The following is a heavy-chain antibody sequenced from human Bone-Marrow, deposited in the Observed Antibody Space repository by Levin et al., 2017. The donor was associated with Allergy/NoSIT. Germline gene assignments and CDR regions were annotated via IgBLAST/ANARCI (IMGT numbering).Heavy chain of an antibody. D-gene: IGHD5/OR15-5a*01. J-gene: IGHJ3*01. CDR3: VREAAASVFDL. CDR2: SRNKANNYIT. V-gene: IGHV3-72*01. Sequence: LSLICAASEFTFSQHYMDWVRQAPGKGLEWVGRSRNKANNYITEYAASVKGRFTISRDDSKNSVYLEMNSLKSDDTAVYFCVREAAASVFDLWGQGTMVTVSP. CDR1: EFTFSQHY.